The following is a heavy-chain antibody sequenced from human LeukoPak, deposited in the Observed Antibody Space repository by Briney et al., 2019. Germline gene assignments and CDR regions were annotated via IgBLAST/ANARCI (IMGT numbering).Heavy chain of an antibody. CDR2: IYSGGST. V-gene: IGHV3-66*01. J-gene: IGHJ3*02. CDR3: ARARGPGGDLAFDI. D-gene: IGHD6-25*01. Sequence: GGSLRLSCAASGFTFSSYWMSWVRQAPGKGLEWVSVIYSGGSTYYADSVKGRFTISRDNSKNTLYLQMNNLRAEDTAVYYCARARGPGGDLAFDIWGQGTMVTVSS. CDR1: GFTFSSYW.